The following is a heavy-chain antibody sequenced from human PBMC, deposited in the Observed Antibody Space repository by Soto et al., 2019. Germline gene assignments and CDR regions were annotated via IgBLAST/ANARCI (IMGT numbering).Heavy chain of an antibody. CDR2: IIPVFDTV. CDR1: GGLFSSYA. D-gene: IGHD3-16*01. CDR3: ARAVWGSSQEFDY. Sequence: QEQLVQSGAEVKKSGSSVKVSCKDTGGLFSSYAVSWVRQAPGQGLEWMGGIIPVFDTVYYAQKFQGRVTMTWDTSISTAYMELVSLRFDDTAVYYCARAVWGSSQEFDYWGLGTRVTVSS. V-gene: IGHV1-69*06. J-gene: IGHJ4*02.